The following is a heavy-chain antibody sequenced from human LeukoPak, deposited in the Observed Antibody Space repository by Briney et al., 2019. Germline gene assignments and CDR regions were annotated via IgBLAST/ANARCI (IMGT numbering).Heavy chain of an antibody. D-gene: IGHD2-21*02. CDR1: GGSNSGYY. CDR2: IYHSGST. CDR3: TRCARYCGSGCYPDAFDI. J-gene: IGHJ3*02. V-gene: IGHV4-59*01. Sequence: PSETLSLTCSVSGGSNSGYYWSWIRQPPGKGLEWIGYIYHSGSTNYNTSPKSRVTMSVDTSKNQFSLNLNSVTAADTAVYYCTRCARYCGSGCYPDAFDIWGQGTMVTVSS.